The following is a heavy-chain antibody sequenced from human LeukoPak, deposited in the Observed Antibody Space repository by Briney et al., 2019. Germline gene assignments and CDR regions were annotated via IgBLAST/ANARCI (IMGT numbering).Heavy chain of an antibody. CDR2: INPSGGST. CDR3: ASYGSSSWYYYYGMDV. CDR1: GYTFTSYY. J-gene: IGHJ6*02. Sequence: ASVKVSCKASGYTFTSYYMHWVRQAPGQGLEWMGIINPSGGSTSYAQKFQGRVTMTRDTSTSTAYMELSSLRSEDTAVYYCASYGSSSWYYYYGMDVWGQGTTVTVSS. D-gene: IGHD6-13*01. V-gene: IGHV1-46*01.